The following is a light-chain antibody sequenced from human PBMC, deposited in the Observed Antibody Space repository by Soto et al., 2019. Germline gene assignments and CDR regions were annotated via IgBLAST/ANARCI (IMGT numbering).Light chain of an antibody. Sequence: IVLTHSPSTLSSYPPVIATHSFRASQSVSSNLAWYQQKPGQAPRLLIYGASTRATGIQARFSGSGSGTEFTLTISCLQSEDFAVYYCQQYYNGIPKKFCQGTRLEVK. CDR1: QSVSSN. V-gene: IGKV3-15*01. J-gene: IGKJ5*01. CDR3: QQYYNGIPKK. CDR2: GAS.